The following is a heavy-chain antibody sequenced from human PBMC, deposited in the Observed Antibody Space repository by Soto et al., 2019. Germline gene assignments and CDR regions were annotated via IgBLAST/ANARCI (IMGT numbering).Heavy chain of an antibody. CDR1: GFTFSSYA. Sequence: EVQLLESGGGLVQPGGSLRLSCAASGFTFSSYAMSWVRQAPGKGLEWVSAISGSGGSTYYADSVKSRFTISGDNSKNTLYLQMSSLRAEDTAVYYCAKGAGWFGDFDYWGQGTLVTVSS. J-gene: IGHJ4*02. D-gene: IGHD3-10*01. V-gene: IGHV3-23*01. CDR2: ISGSGGST. CDR3: AKGAGWFGDFDY.